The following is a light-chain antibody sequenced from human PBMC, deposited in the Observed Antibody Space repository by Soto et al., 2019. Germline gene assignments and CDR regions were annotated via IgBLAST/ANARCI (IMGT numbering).Light chain of an antibody. Sequence: QSFLTQPASVSGTPGQSITIACTGTSSDVGNYKYVSWYQQYPGKAPKLMIYEVSNRPSGVSTRFSGSKSGNTASLTISGLQAEDETDYYCFSYTSSGTYVYGTGTKVTVL. CDR3: FSYTSSGTYV. V-gene: IGLV2-14*01. CDR2: EVS. J-gene: IGLJ1*01. CDR1: SSDVGNYKY.